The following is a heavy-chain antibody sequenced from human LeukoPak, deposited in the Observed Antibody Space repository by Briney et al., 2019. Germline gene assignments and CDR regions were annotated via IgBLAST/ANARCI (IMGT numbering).Heavy chain of an antibody. CDR1: GYTLTELS. V-gene: IGHV1-24*01. J-gene: IGHJ4*02. D-gene: IGHD3-22*01. CDR3: ATDVYGSSGRWYYFVY. Sequence: ASVKVSCKVSGYTLTELSMHWVRQAPGKGLEWMGGFDPEDGETIYAQKFQGRVTMTEDTSTDTAYMELSSLRSEDTAVYYCATDVYGSSGRWYYFVYWGQGTLVTVSS. CDR2: FDPEDGET.